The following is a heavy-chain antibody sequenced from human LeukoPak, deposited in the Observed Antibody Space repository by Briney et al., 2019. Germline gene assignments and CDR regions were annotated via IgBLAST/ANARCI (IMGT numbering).Heavy chain of an antibody. V-gene: IGHV3-23*01. CDR2: ISGSGGST. J-gene: IGHJ4*02. Sequence: GGSLRLSCAASAFTFSSYGRSWVRHAPGKGLEGVSAISGSGGSTYYADSVKGRFTISRDNSKNTLYLQMNSLRAEDTAVYYCAKSSGWAVYYFDYWGQGTLVTVSS. CDR3: AKSSGWAVYYFDY. D-gene: IGHD6-19*01. CDR1: AFTFSSYG.